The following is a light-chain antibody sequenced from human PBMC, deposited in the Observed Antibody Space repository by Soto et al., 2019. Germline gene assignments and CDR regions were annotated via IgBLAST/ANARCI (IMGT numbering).Light chain of an antibody. CDR1: QGIGDT. J-gene: IGKJ4*01. V-gene: IGKV3-15*01. Sequence: EVVMRQSPATLSVSPGEGATFSCRASQGIGDTLAWYQHKPGQTPRLLIYDTSTRATGVPTRFTGSRSGAEFTLTINSLQSEDFAVYYCQPYNNWPLTFGGGTKVDIK. CDR3: QPYNNWPLT. CDR2: DTS.